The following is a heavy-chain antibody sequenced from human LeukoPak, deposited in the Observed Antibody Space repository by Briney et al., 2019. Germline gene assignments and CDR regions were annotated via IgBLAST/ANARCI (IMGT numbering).Heavy chain of an antibody. D-gene: IGHD5-12*01. CDR2: IYYSGST. V-gene: IGHV4-59*01. CDR3: ARRDIVATDAFDI. Sequence: SETLSLTCTVSGGSISSYYWSWIPQPPGKGLEWIGYIYYSGSTNYNPSLKTRVTISVDTSKNQFSLKLSSVTAADTAVYYCARRDIVATDAFDIWGQGTMVTVSS. J-gene: IGHJ3*02. CDR1: GGSISSYY.